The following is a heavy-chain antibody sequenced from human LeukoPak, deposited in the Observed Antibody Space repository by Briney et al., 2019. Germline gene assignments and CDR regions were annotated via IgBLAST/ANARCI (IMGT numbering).Heavy chain of an antibody. CDR2: LNGNGGSRT. V-gene: IGHV3-20*04. D-gene: IGHD5-18*01. CDR3: ARTYSYGLYYFDY. CDR1: GFAFADYG. J-gene: IGHJ4*02. Sequence: GGSLRLSCAASGFAFADYGMSWVRQAPGKGLEWVSGLNGNGGSRTGYADSVKGRFTISRDNAKNSLYLQMNSLRAEDTAVYYCARTYSYGLYYFDYWGQGALVTVSS.